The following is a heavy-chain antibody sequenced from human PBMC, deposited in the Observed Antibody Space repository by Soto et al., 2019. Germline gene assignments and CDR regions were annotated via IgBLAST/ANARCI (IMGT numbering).Heavy chain of an antibody. V-gene: IGHV4-4*07. J-gene: IGHJ3*02. D-gene: IGHD3-3*01. CDR2: IYTSGGT. CDR1: GGSISSYY. Sequence: SETLSLTCTVSGGSISSYYWSWIRQPAGKGLEWIGRIYTSGGTNYNPSLKSRVTMSVDTSKNQFSLKLSSVTAADTAVYYCARDPPSGYYTLHDAFDIWGQGTMVTVSS. CDR3: ARDPPSGYYTLHDAFDI.